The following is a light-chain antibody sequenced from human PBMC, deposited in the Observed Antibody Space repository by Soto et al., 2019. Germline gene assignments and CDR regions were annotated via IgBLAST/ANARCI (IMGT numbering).Light chain of an antibody. CDR2: DDD. CDR3: QVRDSSSDHMV. Sequence: SYELTQPPSVSVAPGQTASITCGGSNIGNKSVHWYQQRPGQAPVVVVYDDDIRPSGIPERFSGSNSGNTATLSISRVGAGDEAYYYCQVRDSSSDHMVFGGGTKLTVL. CDR1: NIGNKS. V-gene: IGLV3-21*02. J-gene: IGLJ3*02.